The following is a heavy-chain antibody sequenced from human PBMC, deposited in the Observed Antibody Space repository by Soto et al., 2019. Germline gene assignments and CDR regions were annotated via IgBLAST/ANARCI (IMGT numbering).Heavy chain of an antibody. CDR3: TRDKNYYDSSGFRYYGMGV. CDR2: IFDTGNT. CDR1: GGSVSSGSDY. D-gene: IGHD3-22*01. Sequence: QVQLQESGPGLVKPSETLTLTCTVSGGSVSSGSDYWSWIRQAPGKGPEWVGYIFDTGNTNYNPSLKSRFTISLDTSKIQFSLTLTSVTAADTGVYYCTRDKNYYDSSGFRYYGMGVWCQVNTVTVSS. J-gene: IGHJ6*01. V-gene: IGHV4-61*01.